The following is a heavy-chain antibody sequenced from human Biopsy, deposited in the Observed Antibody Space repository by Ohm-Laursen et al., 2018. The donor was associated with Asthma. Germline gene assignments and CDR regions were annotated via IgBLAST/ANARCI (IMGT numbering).Heavy chain of an antibody. CDR3: ARGDSSNWSHYYFDY. Sequence: GSLRLSCAASGFAVSRDHMFWVRQAPGKGLEWVSVIYSGGTSHTADSVRGRFTISRDYSKNTLYLQMHSLRAEDMAVYCCARGDSSNWSHYYFDYWGQGTLVTVSS. D-gene: IGHD3-22*01. J-gene: IGHJ4*02. V-gene: IGHV3-53*01. CDR2: IYSGGTS. CDR1: GFAVSRDH.